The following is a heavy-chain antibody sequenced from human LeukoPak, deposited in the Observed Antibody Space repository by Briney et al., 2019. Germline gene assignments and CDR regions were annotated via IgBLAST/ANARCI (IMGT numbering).Heavy chain of an antibody. Sequence: SETLSLTCTVSGYSISSGYYWGWIRQPPGKGLEWIGSIYHSGSTYYNPSLKSRVTISVDTSKDQFSLKLSSETAADTAVYYCARDGEMATIENYFGYWGQGTVVSVSS. CDR3: ARDGEMATIENYFGY. J-gene: IGHJ4*02. D-gene: IGHD5-24*01. CDR2: IYHSGST. V-gene: IGHV4-38-2*02. CDR1: GYSISSGYY.